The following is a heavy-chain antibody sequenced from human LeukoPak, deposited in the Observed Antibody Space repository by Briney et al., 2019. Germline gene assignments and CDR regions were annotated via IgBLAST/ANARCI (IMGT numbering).Heavy chain of an antibody. CDR2: IFPRTSEV. V-gene: IGHV5-51*01. Sequence: GESLKTSCKDVGNTFGAYWVGWVRQLPGKGLEYMGIIFPRTSEVRYGPAFQGHVTISADKSLSTAYLQWTGLKASDTAMYYCARHTGRPQAGWFDPWGQGTLVTVSA. J-gene: IGHJ5*02. D-gene: IGHD3-10*01. CDR3: ARHTGRPQAGWFDP. CDR1: GNTFGAYW.